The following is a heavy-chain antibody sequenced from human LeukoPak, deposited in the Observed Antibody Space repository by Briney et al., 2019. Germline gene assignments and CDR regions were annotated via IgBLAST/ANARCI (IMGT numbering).Heavy chain of an antibody. Sequence: GXSVTVSCKASGYTFTGYYMHWVRQAPGQGLEWMGWINPNSGGTNYAQKFQGRVTMTRDTSISTAYMELSRLRSDDTAVYYCARARTTIVVVVAATLFYWGQGTLVTVSS. J-gene: IGHJ4*02. V-gene: IGHV1-2*02. CDR1: GYTFTGYY. CDR3: ARARTTIVVVVAATLFY. CDR2: INPNSGGT. D-gene: IGHD2-15*01.